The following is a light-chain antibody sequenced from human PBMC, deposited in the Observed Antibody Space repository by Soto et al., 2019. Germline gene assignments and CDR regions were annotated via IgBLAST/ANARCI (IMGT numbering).Light chain of an antibody. CDR3: QQSSSGWT. J-gene: IGKJ2*01. CDR2: EAS. CDR1: QTIVKW. Sequence: DVQMTRSPSILSASVGDTVTITCRTSQTIVKWLAWYQQKAGKAPKLLISEASILQSGVPSRFSGSASGTEFTLTISGLQPADFATYYCQQSSSGWTFGQGTK. V-gene: IGKV1-5*03.